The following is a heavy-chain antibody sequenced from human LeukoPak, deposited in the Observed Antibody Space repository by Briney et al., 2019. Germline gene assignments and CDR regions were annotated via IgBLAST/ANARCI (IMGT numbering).Heavy chain of an antibody. D-gene: IGHD6-19*01. CDR1: GFTFSGYS. CDR2: ISSSSSTI. CDR3: ARGSGYSSGWY. J-gene: IGHJ4*02. Sequence: GGSLRLSCAASGFTFSGYSMNWVRQAPGKGLEWVSYISSSSSTIYYADSVKGRFTISRDNAKNSLYLQMNSLRAEDTAVYYCARGSGYSSGWYWGQGTLVTVSS. V-gene: IGHV3-48*01.